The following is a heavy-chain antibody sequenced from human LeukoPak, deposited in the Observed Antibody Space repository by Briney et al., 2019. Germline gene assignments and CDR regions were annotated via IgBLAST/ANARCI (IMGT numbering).Heavy chain of an antibody. Sequence: PSETLSLTCTVSGGSISSSSYYWGWIRQPPGKGLEWIGSIYYSGSTYYNPSLKSRVTISVDTSKNQFSLKLSSVTAADTAVYYCARTITGTPLWGQGTLVTVSS. V-gene: IGHV4-39*01. J-gene: IGHJ4*02. CDR3: ARTITGTPL. CDR1: GGSISSSSYY. D-gene: IGHD1-20*01. CDR2: IYYSGST.